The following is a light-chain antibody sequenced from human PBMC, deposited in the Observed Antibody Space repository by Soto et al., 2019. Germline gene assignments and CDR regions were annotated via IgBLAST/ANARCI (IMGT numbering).Light chain of an antibody. J-gene: IGKJ5*01. V-gene: IGKV3-15*01. CDR1: QSISSD. Sequence: EIVMTQSPATLSVSPGESATLSCRASQSISSDLAWYQQKPGQAPRLLIYGASTRATGIPARFSGSGSGTEFALTISSLQSEDFATYYCQQSYGTPITFGQGTRLEIK. CDR3: QQSYGTPIT. CDR2: GAS.